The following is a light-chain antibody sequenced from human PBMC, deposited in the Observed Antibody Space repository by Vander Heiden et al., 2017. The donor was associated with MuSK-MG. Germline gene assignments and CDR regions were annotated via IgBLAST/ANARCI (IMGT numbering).Light chain of an antibody. Sequence: EIVLTQSPATLSLSPGERATLSCRASQSVSTYLAWYQQKPGQAPRLLIYDASNRATGIPARFSGSGSGTDFTLTISNLEPEDFAVYYCQQRSNWPLTFGHRTKVNIK. J-gene: IGKJ3*01. V-gene: IGKV3-11*01. CDR3: QQRSNWPLT. CDR2: DAS. CDR1: QSVSTY.